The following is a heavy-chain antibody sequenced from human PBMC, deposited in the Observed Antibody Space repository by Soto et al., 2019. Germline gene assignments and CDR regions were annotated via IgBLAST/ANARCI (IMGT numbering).Heavy chain of an antibody. CDR1: GGSISSGGYS. V-gene: IGHV4-30-2*01. CDR3: ARGGVDYYDSSGYYFSPYYFDY. J-gene: IGHJ4*02. Sequence: SETLSLTCAFPGGSISSGGYSWSWIRQPPGKGLEWIGYIYHSGSTYYNPSLKSRVTISVDRSKNQFSLKLSSVTAADTAVYYCARGGVDYYDSSGYYFSPYYFDYWGQGTLVTVSS. D-gene: IGHD3-22*01. CDR2: IYHSGST.